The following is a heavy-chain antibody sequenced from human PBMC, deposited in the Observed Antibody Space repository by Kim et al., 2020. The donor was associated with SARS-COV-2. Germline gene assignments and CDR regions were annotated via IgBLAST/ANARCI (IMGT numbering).Heavy chain of an antibody. CDR1: GYSFTSYW. D-gene: IGHD3-10*01. CDR3: ARLYEEYYGSRGYGMDV. Sequence: GESPKISCKGSGYSFTSYWISWVRQMPGKGLEWMGRIDPSDSYTNYSPSFQGHVTISADKSISTAYLQWSSLKASDTAMYYCARLYEEYYGSRGYGMDVWGQGTTVTVSS. J-gene: IGHJ6*02. V-gene: IGHV5-10-1*01. CDR2: IDPSDSYT.